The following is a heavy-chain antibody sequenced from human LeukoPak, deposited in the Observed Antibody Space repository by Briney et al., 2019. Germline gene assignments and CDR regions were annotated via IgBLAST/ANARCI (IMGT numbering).Heavy chain of an antibody. CDR3: AREFEHREYCFDY. CDR1: GYTFTCYY. D-gene: IGHD2/OR15-2a*01. V-gene: IGHV1-2*02. J-gene: IGHJ4*02. CDR2: INPNSGGT. Sequence: ASVKVSCKASGYTFTCYYMHWVRQAPGQGLEWMGWINPNSGGTNYAQKFTGRVTITMDTSISTAYMELSRLRSDDTALYYCAREFEHREYCFDYWGQGTLVTVSS.